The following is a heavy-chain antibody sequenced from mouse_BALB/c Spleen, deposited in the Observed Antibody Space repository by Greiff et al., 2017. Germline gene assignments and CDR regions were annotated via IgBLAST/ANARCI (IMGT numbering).Heavy chain of an antibody. CDR2: ISSGGSYT. D-gene: IGHD2-3*01. CDR3: ARQWDGYLYAMDY. J-gene: IGHJ4*01. V-gene: IGHV5-9-3*01. CDR1: GFTFSSYA. Sequence: EVQLVESGGGLVKPGGSLKLSCAASGFTFSSYAMSWVRQTPEKRLEWVATISSGGSYTYYPDSVKGRFTISRDNAKNTLYLQMSSLRSEDTAMYYCARQWDGYLYAMDYWGQGTSVTVSS.